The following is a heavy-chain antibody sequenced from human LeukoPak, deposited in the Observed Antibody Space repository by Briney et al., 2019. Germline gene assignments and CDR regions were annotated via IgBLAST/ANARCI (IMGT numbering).Heavy chain of an antibody. V-gene: IGHV4-34*01. CDR2: INHSGST. CDR1: GGSFSGYY. D-gene: IGHD3-10*01. CDR3: ARHGRYYGSGSYYPLDY. J-gene: IGHJ4*02. Sequence: PSETLSLTCAVYGGSFSGYYWSWIRQPPGTGLEWIGEINHSGSTNYNPSLKSRVTISVDTSKNQFSLKLSSVTAADTAVYYCARHGRYYGSGSYYPLDYWGQGTLVTVSS.